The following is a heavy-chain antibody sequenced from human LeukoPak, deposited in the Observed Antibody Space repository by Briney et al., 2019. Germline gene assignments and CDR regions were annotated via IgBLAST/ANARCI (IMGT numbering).Heavy chain of an antibody. J-gene: IGHJ4*02. CDR3: ARDATAPSFDY. CDR2: IKKDGGEK. V-gene: IGHV3-7*05. Sequence: GGSLRLSCAASGFTFSRYWMSWVRQAPGKGLEWVANIKKDGGEKYYVDSVKGRFTISRDNAKNSLYLQMNSLRAEDTAVYHCARDATAPSFDYWGQGTLVTVSS. D-gene: IGHD2-2*01. CDR1: GFTFSRYW.